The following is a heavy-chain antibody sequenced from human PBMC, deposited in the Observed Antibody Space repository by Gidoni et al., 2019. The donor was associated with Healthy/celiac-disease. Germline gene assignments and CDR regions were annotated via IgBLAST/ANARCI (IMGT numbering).Heavy chain of an antibody. D-gene: IGHD4-17*01. V-gene: IGHV3-23*01. CDR3: AKDTDYGDYAEYFQH. CDR2: ISGRGGST. CDR1: GFTFSSNA. J-gene: IGHJ1*01. Sequence: EVQLLESGGGLVQPGGSLRLSCAASGFTFSSNAMSWVRQAPGKGLEWVSAISGRGGSTYYADSVKGRFTISRDNSKNTLYLQMNSLRAEDTAVYYCAKDTDYGDYAEYFQHWGQGTLVTVSS.